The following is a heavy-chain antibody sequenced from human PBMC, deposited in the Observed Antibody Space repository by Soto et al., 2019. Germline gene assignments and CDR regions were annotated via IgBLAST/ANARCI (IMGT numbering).Heavy chain of an antibody. D-gene: IGHD5-12*01. CDR2: IDWDDDK. Sequence: SGPTLVNPTQTLTLTCTFSGFSLSTSGMCVSWIRQPPGKALEWLALIDWDDDKYYSTSLKTRLTISKDTSKNQVVLTMTNMDPVDTATYYCARSPFLRDGYDTYYFDYWGQGTLVTVSS. CDR3: ARSPFLRDGYDTYYFDY. CDR1: GFSLSTSGMC. V-gene: IGHV2-70*01. J-gene: IGHJ4*02.